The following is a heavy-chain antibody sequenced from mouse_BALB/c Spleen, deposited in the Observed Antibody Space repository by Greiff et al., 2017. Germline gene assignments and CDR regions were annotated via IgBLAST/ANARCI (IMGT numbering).Heavy chain of an antibody. D-gene: IGHD2-2*01. CDR1: GFSLTSYG. Sequence: QVQLKESGPGLVAPSQSLSITCTVSGFSLTSYGVHWVRQPPGKGLEWLGVIWAGGSTNYNSALMSRLSISKDNSKSQVFLKMNSLQTDDTAMYYCARDHYGYDGYFDVWGAGTTVTVSS. V-gene: IGHV2-9*02. CDR3: ARDHYGYDGYFDV. CDR2: IWAGGST. J-gene: IGHJ1*01.